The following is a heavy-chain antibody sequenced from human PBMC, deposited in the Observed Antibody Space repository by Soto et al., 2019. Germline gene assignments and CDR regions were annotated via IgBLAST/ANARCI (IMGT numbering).Heavy chain of an antibody. V-gene: IGHV4-61*01. CDR1: GGSVSSGSYY. J-gene: IGHJ6*02. Sequence: QVQLQESGPALVKPSETLYLTCTVSGGSVSSGSYYWSWIRQPPGKGLEWIGYIYYSGSTNYNPSLKSRVTISADTSKNQFSLKLSSVTAADTAVYYCARDSPQVDYYYGMDVWGQGTTVTVSS. CDR3: ARDSPQVDYYYGMDV. CDR2: IYYSGST.